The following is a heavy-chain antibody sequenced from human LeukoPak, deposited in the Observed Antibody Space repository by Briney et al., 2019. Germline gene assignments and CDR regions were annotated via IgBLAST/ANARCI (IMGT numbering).Heavy chain of an antibody. D-gene: IGHD3-10*01. V-gene: IGHV4-4*07. J-gene: IGHJ6*03. CDR2: IYTSGST. CDR1: GGSISSYY. CDR3: ARAKGSGSSDYYYYMDV. Sequence: SETLSLTCTVSGGSISSYYWSWIRQPAGKGLEWIGRIYTSGSTNYNPSLKSRVTMSVDTSKNQFSLKLSSVTAADTAVYYCARAKGSGSSDYYYYMDVWGKGTTVTISS.